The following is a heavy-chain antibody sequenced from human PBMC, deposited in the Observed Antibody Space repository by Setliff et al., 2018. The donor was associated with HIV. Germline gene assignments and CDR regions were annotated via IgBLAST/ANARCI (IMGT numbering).Heavy chain of an antibody. D-gene: IGHD3-9*01. Sequence: SETMSLTCTVSGGSFRSGGYYRSWIRHLPGRGLEWIGYIYHSGTTSSNPSLKRLLTISLYVSKNKFSLNLRSVTAADTAVYYCSRGHFYDPLTVFYLDYWGQAALVTVSS. J-gene: IGHJ4*02. CDR3: SRGHFYDPLTVFYLDY. V-gene: IGHV4-31*01. CDR1: GGSFRSGGYY. CDR2: IYHSGTT.